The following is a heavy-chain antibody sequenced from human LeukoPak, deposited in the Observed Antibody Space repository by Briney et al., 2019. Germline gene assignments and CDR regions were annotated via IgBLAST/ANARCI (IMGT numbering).Heavy chain of an antibody. CDR1: GFTFSSHW. Sequence: GGSLRLSCAASGFTFSSHWMSWVRQVPGKGLEWVAKIKQDGSEKYYVDSVEGRFTISRDNARNSLYLQMNSLRPDDTAVYYCARGAAADRGWGQGTLVTVSS. CDR3: ARGAAADRG. V-gene: IGHV3-7*01. D-gene: IGHD6-13*01. CDR2: IKQDGSEK. J-gene: IGHJ4*02.